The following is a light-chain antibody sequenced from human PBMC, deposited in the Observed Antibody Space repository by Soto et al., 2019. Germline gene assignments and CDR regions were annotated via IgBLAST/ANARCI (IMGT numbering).Light chain of an antibody. CDR2: GAS. J-gene: IGKJ4*01. CDR3: QQTYSDIS. V-gene: IGKV1-39*01. Sequence: DVRMTESPSSRSASVGDTMTITFRASRTINTYLNWFQQKPGEPPRLLIYGASTLHDGVPSRFSGSGSGADFTLTISGLQSEDFASYHCQQTYSDISFGGGTKVDIK. CDR1: RTINTY.